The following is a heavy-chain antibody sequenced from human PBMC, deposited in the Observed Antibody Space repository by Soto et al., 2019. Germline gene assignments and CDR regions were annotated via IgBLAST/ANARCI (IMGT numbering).Heavy chain of an antibody. J-gene: IGHJ3*02. CDR3: ARTAVDGRKDAFDI. D-gene: IGHD6-25*01. V-gene: IGHV3-23*03. CDR1: GFTFSSYA. Sequence: EVQLLESGGGLVQPGGSLRLSCAASGFTFSSYAMSWVRQAPGKGLEWVSIIYSGGDAYYADSVKGRFTISRDNSKNTIYLQMNSVRADDTAVYYCARTAVDGRKDAFDIWGQGTLVTVSS. CDR2: IYSGGDA.